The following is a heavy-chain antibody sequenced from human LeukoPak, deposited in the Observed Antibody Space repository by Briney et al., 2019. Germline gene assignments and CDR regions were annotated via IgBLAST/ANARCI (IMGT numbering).Heavy chain of an antibody. V-gene: IGHV4-61*02. D-gene: IGHD6-19*01. Sequence: SETLSLTCTVSGGSISSGSYYWSWIRQPAGKGMEWIGRIYTSDSTNYNPSLKSRVTISVDTSKNQFSLKLSSVTAADTAVYYCAREAQWLAPDDVFDIWGQGTMVTVSS. CDR2: IYTSDST. CDR1: GGSISSGSYY. J-gene: IGHJ3*02. CDR3: AREAQWLAPDDVFDI.